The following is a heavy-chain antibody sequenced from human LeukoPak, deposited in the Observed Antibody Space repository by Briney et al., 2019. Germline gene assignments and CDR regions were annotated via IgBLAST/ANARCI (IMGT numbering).Heavy chain of an antibody. CDR3: ARDFLPLTFGGGGNAFDI. D-gene: IGHD3-16*01. Sequence: GASVKVSCKVSGYTLTELSMHWVRQAPGKGLEWMGGFDPEDGETIYAQKFQGRVTMTEDTSTDTAYMELSSLRSEDTAVYYCARDFLPLTFGGGGNAFDIWGQGTMVTVSS. CDR2: FDPEDGET. CDR1: GYTLTELS. V-gene: IGHV1-24*01. J-gene: IGHJ3*02.